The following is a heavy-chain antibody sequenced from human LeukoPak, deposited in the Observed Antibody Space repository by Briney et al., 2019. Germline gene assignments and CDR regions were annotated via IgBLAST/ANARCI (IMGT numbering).Heavy chain of an antibody. J-gene: IGHJ4*02. CDR3: ATQYDSSGYSTY. CDR1: GFTVSNNY. CDR2: IYSGGGT. D-gene: IGHD3-22*01. Sequence: GGSLRLSCAASGFTVSNNYMSWVRQAPGKGLEWVSVIYSGGGTYSADSVRGRFTISRDNSQNTLYLQMNSLRVEDTAVYYCATQYDSSGYSTYWGQGTLVTVSS. V-gene: IGHV3-53*01.